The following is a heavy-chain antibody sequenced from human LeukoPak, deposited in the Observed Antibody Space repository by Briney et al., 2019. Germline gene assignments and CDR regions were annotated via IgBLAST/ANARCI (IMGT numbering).Heavy chain of an antibody. CDR2: IHYSGRS. CDR3: ARDQTTVTTAAWYFDL. Sequence: SETLSLTCTVSGGSISAYYWSWIRQPPGKGLEWVGSIHYSGRSNSNPSLTGRLTISVDTSKNQFSLKLSSVTASDTAVYYCARDQTTVTTAAWYFDLWGRGTLVTVSS. D-gene: IGHD4-17*01. CDR1: GGSISAYY. J-gene: IGHJ2*01. V-gene: IGHV4-59*01.